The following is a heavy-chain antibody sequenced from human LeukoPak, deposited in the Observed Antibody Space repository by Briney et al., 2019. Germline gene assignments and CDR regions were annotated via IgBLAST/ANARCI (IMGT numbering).Heavy chain of an antibody. CDR1: GGSFSGYY. Sequence: SETLSLTCAVYGGSFSGYYWSWIRQPPGKGLEWIGEINHSGSTNYNPSLKSRVTISVDTSKNQFSLKLSSVTAADTAVYYCARGHWGRITMVRGVITQDYWGQGTLVTVSS. CDR3: ARGHWGRITMVRGVITQDY. V-gene: IGHV4-34*01. CDR2: INHSGST. J-gene: IGHJ4*02. D-gene: IGHD3-10*01.